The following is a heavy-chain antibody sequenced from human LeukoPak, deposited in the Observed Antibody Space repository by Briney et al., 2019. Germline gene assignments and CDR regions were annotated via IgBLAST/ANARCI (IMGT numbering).Heavy chain of an antibody. V-gene: IGHV3-43*01. CDR1: GFIFDDYL. J-gene: IGHJ3*02. Sequence: GGSLRLSCAASGFIFDDYLIHWVRQRPGKGLEWVSLISWDGGVTYHADSVKGRFTISRDNSKNSLYSQMNSLRTEDTALYYCAKARGLIGGAFDIWGQGTMVTVSS. CDR2: ISWDGGVT. D-gene: IGHD3-22*01. CDR3: AKARGLIGGAFDI.